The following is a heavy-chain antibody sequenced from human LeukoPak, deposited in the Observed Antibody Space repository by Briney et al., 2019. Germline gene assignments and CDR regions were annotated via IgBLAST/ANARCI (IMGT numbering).Heavy chain of an antibody. CDR1: GFTFSSYA. D-gene: IGHD1-1*01. J-gene: IGHJ3*02. CDR2: ISASGGST. CDR3: AKDKGGLPRPAFDI. V-gene: IGHV3-23*01. Sequence: GGSLRLSCAASGFTFSSYAMSWVRQVPGKGLEWVSGISASGGSTSYADSVRGRFTISRDNSKNTLYLQMNSLRAEDTAVYYCAKDKGGLPRPAFDIWGQGTMVTVSS.